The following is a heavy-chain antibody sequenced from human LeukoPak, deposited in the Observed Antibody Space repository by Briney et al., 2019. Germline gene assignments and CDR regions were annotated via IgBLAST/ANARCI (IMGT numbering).Heavy chain of an antibody. D-gene: IGHD2-2*01. J-gene: IGHJ6*02. CDR2: TYYRSKWYI. CDR3: ARDVRAYCSSTSCSYGGLVYYGMDV. CDR1: GDSVSSNSAA. Sequence: SQTLSLTCAISGDSVSSNSAAWNWIRQSPSRGLEWVGRTYYRSKWYIVYGLSVNSRITIKPQTFKNTFSLKLNSVTTEATAVYYCARDVRAYCSSTSCSYGGLVYYGMDVWGQGTTVTVSS. V-gene: IGHV6-1*01.